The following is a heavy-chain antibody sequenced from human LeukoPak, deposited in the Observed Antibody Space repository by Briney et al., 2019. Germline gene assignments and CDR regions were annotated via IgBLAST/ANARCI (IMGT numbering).Heavy chain of an antibody. J-gene: IGHJ4*02. CDR2: ISSSSSYI. CDR1: GFTFSSYT. V-gene: IGHV3-21*01. CDR3: ASSDYGGFDY. D-gene: IGHD4-17*01. Sequence: GGSLRLSCAASGFTFSSYTMNWVRQAPGKGLEWVSSISSSSSYIFYADSVKGRFTISRDNAKNSLYLQMNSLRAEDTAVYHCASSDYGGFDYRGQGTLVTVSS.